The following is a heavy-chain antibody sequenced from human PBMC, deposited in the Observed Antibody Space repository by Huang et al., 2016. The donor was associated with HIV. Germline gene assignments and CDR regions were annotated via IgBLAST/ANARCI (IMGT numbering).Heavy chain of an antibody. D-gene: IGHD6-13*01. CDR1: GGSITDHY. Sequence: QVQLRQSGPGLVKPSETLSLTCTVFGGSITDHYWTGVRQPPGKGLEWIGTLYYTGDTNDSPSLKSRATMSVNRSGNQFSLKLTSVTAADTAVYYCASRGEQQLGRAGDYWGQGILVTVSS. CDR2: LYYTGDT. CDR3: ASRGEQQLGRAGDY. J-gene: IGHJ4*02. V-gene: IGHV4-59*11.